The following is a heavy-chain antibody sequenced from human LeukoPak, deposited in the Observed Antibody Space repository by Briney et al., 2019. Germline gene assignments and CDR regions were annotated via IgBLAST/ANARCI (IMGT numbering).Heavy chain of an antibody. V-gene: IGHV4-39*07. J-gene: IGHJ5*02. D-gene: IGHD5-12*01. CDR2: IYYSGST. Sequence: PSETLSLTCAVSGGSLSGYYWGWIRQPPGKGLEWIGSIYYSGSTYYNPSLKSRVTMSVDTSKNQFSLKLSSVTAADTAVYYCARYSGYDTTWFDPWGQGTLVTVSS. CDR1: GGSLSGYY. CDR3: ARYSGYDTTWFDP.